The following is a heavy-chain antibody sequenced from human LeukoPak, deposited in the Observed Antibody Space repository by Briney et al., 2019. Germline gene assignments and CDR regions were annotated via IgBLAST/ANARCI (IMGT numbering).Heavy chain of an antibody. CDR1: GFTFSTSA. Sequence: GGSLRLSCAASGFTFSTSAMHWVRQAPGQGLEEVALISSDGSNKYYADSVKGRFTISRDNSKNTLYLQMDSLRAEDTAVYYCARGPDYGSGSDSFDYWGQGTLVTVSS. V-gene: IGHV3-30*04. CDR2: ISSDGSNK. CDR3: ARGPDYGSGSDSFDY. D-gene: IGHD3-10*01. J-gene: IGHJ4*02.